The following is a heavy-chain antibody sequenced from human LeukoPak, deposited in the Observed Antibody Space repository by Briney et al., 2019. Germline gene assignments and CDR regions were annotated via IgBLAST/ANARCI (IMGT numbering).Heavy chain of an antibody. J-gene: IGHJ4*02. CDR2: IYYSGST. CDR3: AHSSSLLPSVFDY. D-gene: IGHD6-13*01. Sequence: SETLSLTCTVSGGSISSYYWSWIRQPPGKGLEWIGYIYYSGSTNYNPSLKSRVTISVDTSKNQFSLKLSSVTAADTAVYYCAHSSSLLPSVFDYWGQGTLVTVSS. CDR1: GGSISSYY. V-gene: IGHV4-59*08.